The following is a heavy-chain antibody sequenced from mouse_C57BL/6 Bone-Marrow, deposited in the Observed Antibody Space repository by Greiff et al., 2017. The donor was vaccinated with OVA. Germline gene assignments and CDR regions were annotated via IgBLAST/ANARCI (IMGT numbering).Heavy chain of an antibody. J-gene: IGHJ2*01. CDR2: GQGLEWIG. V-gene: IGHV1-87*01. CDR1: YSFFRRLH. Sequence: QVQLQQSGPELARPWASVKISCPAFYSFFRRLHFAFRDTNYWMQWVKQRPGQGLEWIGAIYPGIGDTCYNQKCKGKATLTADKSTSTAYMQLSSLTSEDSAVYYCACLDYESFDYWGQGTTLTVSS. CDR3: SEDSAVYYCACLDYESFDY. D-gene: IGHD2-4*01.